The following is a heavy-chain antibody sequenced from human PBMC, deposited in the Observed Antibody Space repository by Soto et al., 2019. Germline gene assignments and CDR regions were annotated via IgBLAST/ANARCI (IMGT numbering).Heavy chain of an antibody. CDR2: ISSNGGST. Sequence: GGSLRLSCAASGFTFSSYAMHWVRQAPGKGLEYVSAISSNGGSTYYANSVKGRLTISRDNSKNTLYLQMGSLRAEDMAVYYCARDPELYCSGGSCFGWFDPWGQGTLVTVSS. V-gene: IGHV3-64*01. CDR1: GFTFSSYA. CDR3: ARDPELYCSGGSCFGWFDP. J-gene: IGHJ5*02. D-gene: IGHD2-15*01.